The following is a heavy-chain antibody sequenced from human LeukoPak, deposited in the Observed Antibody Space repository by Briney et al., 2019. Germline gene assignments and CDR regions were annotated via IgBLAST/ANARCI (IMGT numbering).Heavy chain of an antibody. CDR2: INPNSGGT. J-gene: IGHJ4*02. Sequence: ASVKVSCKASGYTFTGYYIHWVRQAPGQGLEWMGRINPNSGGTISAQRFQGSVTMTRDTSTSTAYMELTGLTSDDTAVYYCARGAHYGGNQRDAYWGQGTLVTVSS. D-gene: IGHD4-23*01. V-gene: IGHV1-2*06. CDR1: GYTFTGYY. CDR3: ARGAHYGGNQRDAY.